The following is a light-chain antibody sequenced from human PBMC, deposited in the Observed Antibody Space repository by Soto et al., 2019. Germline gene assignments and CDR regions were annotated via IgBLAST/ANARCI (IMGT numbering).Light chain of an antibody. Sequence: DIQMTQSPSTLSASIGDRVTVTCRASQSISSWLAWYQQKPGKAPKLLIYKASSLESGVPSRFSGSGSGTEFHLTISSLQPDDFATYFCQQYNDYSPTFGQGTKLEIK. CDR3: QQYNDYSPT. CDR2: KAS. J-gene: IGKJ2*01. V-gene: IGKV1-5*03. CDR1: QSISSW.